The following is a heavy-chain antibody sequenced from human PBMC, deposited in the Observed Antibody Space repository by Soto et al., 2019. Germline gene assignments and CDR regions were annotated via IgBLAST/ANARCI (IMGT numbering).Heavy chain of an antibody. V-gene: IGHV6-1*01. Sequence: SQTLSLTCGISGDSVSSNGAAWHWIRQSPSRGLEWLGRTYYRSKWYNDYAVSVKSRITINPDTSKNQFSLQLNSVTPEDTAVYYCARGADYDRSGYYYIGYCGQGTTVTVSS. J-gene: IGHJ4*02. CDR2: TYYRSKWYN. CDR1: GDSVSSNGAA. D-gene: IGHD3-22*01. CDR3: ARGADYDRSGYYYIGY.